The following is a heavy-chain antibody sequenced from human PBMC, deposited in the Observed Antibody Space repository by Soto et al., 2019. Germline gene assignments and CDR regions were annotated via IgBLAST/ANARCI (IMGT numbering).Heavy chain of an antibody. D-gene: IGHD2-21*01. CDR2: IYDSGNT. Sequence: SETVSLTCTVSCGSIINFYWSWVRQPPGKGLEWIGYIYDSGNTNYNPSLKSRVSISLDTSKKQLSLKLTSVTAADTAVYFCARAPMVITRSYFDLWGQGTPVTVSS. V-gene: IGHV4-59*01. J-gene: IGHJ4*02. CDR3: ARAPMVITRSYFDL. CDR1: CGSIINFY.